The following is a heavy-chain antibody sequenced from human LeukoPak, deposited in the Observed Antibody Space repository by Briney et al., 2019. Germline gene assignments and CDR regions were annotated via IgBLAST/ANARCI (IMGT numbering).Heavy chain of an antibody. Sequence: PSQTLSLTCTVSGGSLNSGRDSWSWVRQSAGKGLEWIGRVSSTGSTNYNAALKSRVAISVDTSKNQFSLKLSSVTAADTAVYYCASGGLWFGSFQHWGQGTLVTVSS. D-gene: IGHD3-10*01. CDR1: GGSLNSGRDS. V-gene: IGHV4-61*02. CDR3: ASGGLWFGSFQH. CDR2: VSSTGST. J-gene: IGHJ1*01.